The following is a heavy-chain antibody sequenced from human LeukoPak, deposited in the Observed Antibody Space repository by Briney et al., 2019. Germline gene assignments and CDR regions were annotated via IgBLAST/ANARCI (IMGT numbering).Heavy chain of an antibody. Sequence: GGSLRLSCAASGFTFSSYGMHWVRQAPGKGLEWVAVIWYDGSNKYYADSVKGRFTISRDNSKNTLYLQMNSLRAEDTAVYYCARDREGYYYDSSGHINGNRWFDPWGQGTLVTVSS. D-gene: IGHD3-22*01. V-gene: IGHV3-33*01. J-gene: IGHJ5*02. CDR1: GFTFSSYG. CDR3: ARDREGYYYDSSGHINGNRWFDP. CDR2: IWYDGSNK.